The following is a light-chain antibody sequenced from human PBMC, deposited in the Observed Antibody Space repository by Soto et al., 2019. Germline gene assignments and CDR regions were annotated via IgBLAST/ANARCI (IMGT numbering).Light chain of an antibody. CDR2: EVT. J-gene: IGLJ1*01. Sequence: QSVLTQPPSASGSPGQSVTISCTGTSTDVGAYNYVSWYQQRPGKAPKLMIFEVTKRPSGVPDRFSGSKSGNTASLTVSGVQADDEADYYCSSYAGSNSSVFGTGTKVTVL. CDR3: SSYAGSNSSV. V-gene: IGLV2-8*01. CDR1: STDVGAYNY.